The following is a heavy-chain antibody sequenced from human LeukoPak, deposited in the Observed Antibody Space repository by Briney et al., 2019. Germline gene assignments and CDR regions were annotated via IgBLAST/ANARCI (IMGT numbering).Heavy chain of an antibody. J-gene: IGHJ4*02. CDR1: GFTFSSNW. CDR2: ISGSGGST. D-gene: IGHD6-19*01. V-gene: IGHV3-23*01. Sequence: GGSLRLSCAASGFTFSSNWMSWVRQAPGKGLEWVSAISGSGGSTYYADSVKGRFTISRDNSKNTLYLQMNSLRAEDTAVYYCAKDVYSSGWYTRGYWGQGTLVTVSS. CDR3: AKDVYSSGWYTRGY.